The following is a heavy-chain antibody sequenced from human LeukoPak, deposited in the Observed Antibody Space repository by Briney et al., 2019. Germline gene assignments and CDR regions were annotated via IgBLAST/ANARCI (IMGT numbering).Heavy chain of an antibody. V-gene: IGHV3-7*01. CDR3: ARRFSRSHRSPSFDY. J-gene: IGHJ4*02. Sequence: GGSLRLSCAASGFTFSSYWMSWVRQAPGKGLEWVANIKQDGSEKYYVDSVKGRFTISRGNAKNSLYLQMNSLRAEDTAVYYCARRFSRSHRSPSFDYWGQGTLVTVSS. D-gene: IGHD3-10*01. CDR1: GFTFSSYW. CDR2: IKQDGSEK.